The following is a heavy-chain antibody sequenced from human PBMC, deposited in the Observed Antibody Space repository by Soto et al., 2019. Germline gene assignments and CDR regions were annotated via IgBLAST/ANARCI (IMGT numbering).Heavy chain of an antibody. V-gene: IGHV1-46*03. D-gene: IGHD6-6*01. CDR1: GYTFTGYY. Sequence: ASVTVSCQASGYTFTGYYMHWVRQAPGQGLEWMGAINPSRGTTTYAQKFQDRVTMTRDTSASTVYMELSSLRSEDTAIYYCARSYISSSYWFDPWGQGTLVTVSS. J-gene: IGHJ5*02. CDR2: INPSRGTT. CDR3: ARSYISSSYWFDP.